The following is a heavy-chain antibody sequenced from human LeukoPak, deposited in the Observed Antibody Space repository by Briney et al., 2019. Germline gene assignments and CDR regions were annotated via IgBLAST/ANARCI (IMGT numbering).Heavy chain of an antibody. CDR2: ISGVGDST. CDR1: GFMFRNFA. Sequence: GGSLRLSCAASGFMFRNFAMSWVRKAPGKGLEWVSSISGVGDSTYYADSVKGRFTISRDNSKNTLFLQINSLRVNDTAFYYCARDHTGKSWTYFQHGMDVWGQGTTVSV. CDR3: ARDHTGKSWTYFQHGMDV. V-gene: IGHV3-23*01. D-gene: IGHD1-7*01. J-gene: IGHJ6*01.